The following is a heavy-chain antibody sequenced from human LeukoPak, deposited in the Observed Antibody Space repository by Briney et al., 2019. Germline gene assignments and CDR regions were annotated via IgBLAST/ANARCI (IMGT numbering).Heavy chain of an antibody. CDR1: GYTFTAYY. D-gene: IGHD3-22*01. J-gene: IGHJ4*02. CDR2: INPNSGGT. CDR3: ASVTYYDSSGYYLGDY. V-gene: IGHV1-2*02. Sequence: ASVKVSCKASGYTFTAYYIHWVRQAPGQGLEWMGRINPNSGGTNYAQKFQGRVTMTRDTSISTAYMELSRLTSDDTAVYYCASVTYYDSSGYYLGDYWGQGTLVTVSS.